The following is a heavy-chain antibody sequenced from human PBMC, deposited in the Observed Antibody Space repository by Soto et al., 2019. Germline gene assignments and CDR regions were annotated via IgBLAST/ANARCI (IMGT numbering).Heavy chain of an antibody. Sequence: EVQLVESGGGLVQPGGSLRLSCAASGFTFSSDWMHWVRQVPGKGLVWVSRIYSDANSRSYADSVKGRFTISRDNAKNTLYLQMNILRAEDTAVYYCARSGVVWHAFAIWGQGTMVTVSS. CDR1: GFTFSSDW. D-gene: IGHD3-3*01. V-gene: IGHV3-74*01. CDR2: IYSDANSR. CDR3: ARSGVVWHAFAI. J-gene: IGHJ3*02.